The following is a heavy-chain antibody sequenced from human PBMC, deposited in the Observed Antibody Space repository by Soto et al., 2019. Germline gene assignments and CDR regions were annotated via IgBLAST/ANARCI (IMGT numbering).Heavy chain of an antibody. J-gene: IGHJ5*02. Sequence: SETLSLTCAVSGCSISSNNWWSWVRKPPGKGLEWIGLIFANGHTDYSPSLKSRVTMSVDASKNQFSLRLTSMTAADTAVYYCVASLAASGLNWLDPWGRGTLVTVSS. CDR1: GCSISSNNW. CDR3: VASLAASGLNWLDP. CDR2: IFANGHT. D-gene: IGHD6-13*01. V-gene: IGHV4-28*01.